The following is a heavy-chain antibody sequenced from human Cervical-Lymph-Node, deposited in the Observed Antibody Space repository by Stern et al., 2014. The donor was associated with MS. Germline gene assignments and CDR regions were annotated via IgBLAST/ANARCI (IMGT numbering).Heavy chain of an antibody. CDR1: GYTFTSDE. V-gene: IGHV1-8*01. Sequence: QVKLVQSGAEVKKPGASVKVSCKTSGYTFTSDEINWVRQASGQGLEWMGWMNPDSGDTGSAQKFQGRLHLTKATCISTAYMELTTLRSEDTAVYYCTKAWDSWGQGTLVTVSS. CDR2: MNPDSGDT. CDR3: TKAWDS. J-gene: IGHJ4*02.